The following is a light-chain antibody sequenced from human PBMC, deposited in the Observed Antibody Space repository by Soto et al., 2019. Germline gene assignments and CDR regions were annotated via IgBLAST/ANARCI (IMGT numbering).Light chain of an antibody. Sequence: VLTKSRVTRSLSTGDRATLSCRASQSVSCYLAWYQQKPGQAPRLLIYDVSNRATGIPARFSGSGSGTDFTLTISGLEPEDFALCYSQQRGYRQVTFGQGTRLE. V-gene: IGKV3-11*01. J-gene: IGKJ5*01. CDR1: QSVSCY. CDR3: QQRGYRQVT. CDR2: DVS.